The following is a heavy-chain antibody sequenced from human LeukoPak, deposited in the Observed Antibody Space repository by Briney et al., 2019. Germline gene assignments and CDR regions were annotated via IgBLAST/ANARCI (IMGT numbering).Heavy chain of an antibody. J-gene: IGHJ4*02. CDR2: MSYDGSNK. CDR1: GFVFRNHV. D-gene: IGHD3-10*01. V-gene: IGHV3-30*18. Sequence: GGSLRLSCAASGFVFRNHVMHWVRQAPGKGLEWVALMSYDGSNKHYADSVKGRFTISRDDSKNTVYLEMNSLRADDTAMYYCAKDADDGGSYSAADSWGQGTLVTVSS. CDR3: AKDADDGGSYSAADS.